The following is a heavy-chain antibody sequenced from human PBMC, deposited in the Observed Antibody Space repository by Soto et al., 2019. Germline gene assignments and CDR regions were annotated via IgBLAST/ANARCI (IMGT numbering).Heavy chain of an antibody. CDR2: INHSGST. D-gene: IGHD3-10*01. J-gene: IGHJ6*02. V-gene: IGHV4-34*01. CDR3: ARGLGFGEDSPRSDRNYYYGMDV. CDR1: GGSFSGYY. Sequence: SETLSLTCAVYGGSFSGYYWSWIRQPPGKGLEWIGEINHSGSTNYNPSLKSRVTISVDTSKNQFSLKLSSVTAADTAVYYCARGLGFGEDSPRSDRNYYYGMDVWGQGTTVTVSS.